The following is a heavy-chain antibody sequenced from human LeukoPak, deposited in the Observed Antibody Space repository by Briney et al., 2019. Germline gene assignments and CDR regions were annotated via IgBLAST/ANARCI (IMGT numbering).Heavy chain of an antibody. CDR3: ARGVVTPSYYFDY. D-gene: IGHD3-16*02. CDR1: GFTFSNYW. V-gene: IGHV3-30-3*01. J-gene: IGHJ4*02. Sequence: GGSLRLSCAASGFTFSNYWMHWVRQAPGKGLVWVAVISYDESNKFYADSVKGRFTISRDNSKNTLFLQMNSLRVEDTAVYYCARGVVTPSYYFDYWGQGTLVAVSS. CDR2: ISYDESNK.